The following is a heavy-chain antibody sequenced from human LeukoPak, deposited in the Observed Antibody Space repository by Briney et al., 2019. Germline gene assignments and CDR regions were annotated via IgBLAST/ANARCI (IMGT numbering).Heavy chain of an antibody. D-gene: IGHD4/OR15-4a*01. J-gene: IGHJ5*02. CDR2: TYPGDSNT. Sequence: GESLKISCKGSGYRFTNYWIGWVRQMPGKGPEWMGITYPGDSNTRYSPSFQGQVTISVDKSISIAYLQWSSLKASDTAMYYCALTSANWFDPWGQGTLVTVSS. V-gene: IGHV5-51*01. CDR3: ALTSANWFDP. CDR1: GYRFTNYW.